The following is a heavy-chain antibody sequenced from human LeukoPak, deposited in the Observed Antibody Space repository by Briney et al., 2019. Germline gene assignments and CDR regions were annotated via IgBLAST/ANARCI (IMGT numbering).Heavy chain of an antibody. CDR2: IYTSGST. CDR3: ARDYYYYDSSGYSA. J-gene: IGHJ4*02. CDR1: GGSISSGSYY. Sequence: SETLSLTCTVSGGSISSGSYYWSWIRQPAGKGLEWIGRIYTSGSTNYNPSLKSRVTISVDTSKNQFSLKLSSVTAADTAVYYCARDYYYYDSSGYSAWGQGTLVTVSS. D-gene: IGHD3-22*01. V-gene: IGHV4-61*02.